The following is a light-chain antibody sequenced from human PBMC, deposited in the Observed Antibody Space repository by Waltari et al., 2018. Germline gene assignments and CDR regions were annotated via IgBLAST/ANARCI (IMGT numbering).Light chain of an antibody. CDR1: QSLLLTTGNNY. J-gene: IGKJ1*01. Sequence: IVMTQSPVSLPVTPGEAASISCRSSQSLLLTTGNNYLDWYLQKPGQSPQLLIYLGSSRASGVPDRFSGSGSGTEFTLKISRVEAEDVGVYYCMQALQTPPTFGQGTKVEIK. CDR3: MQALQTPPT. V-gene: IGKV2-28*01. CDR2: LGS.